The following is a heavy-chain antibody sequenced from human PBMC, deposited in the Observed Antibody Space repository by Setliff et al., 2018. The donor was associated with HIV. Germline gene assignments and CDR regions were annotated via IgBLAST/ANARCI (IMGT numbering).Heavy chain of an antibody. J-gene: IGHJ4*02. CDR1: GYSLSTYA. CDR2: IDSNNGNR. D-gene: IGHD6-25*01. V-gene: IGHV1-18*01. Sequence: ASVKVSCKASGYSLSTYAISWVRQAPGQGLEWMGWIDSNNGNRNFAQKFRGRVTMTTDISTNTAYMEVRSLSFDDTAVYYCARGYGAAGGGYWGQGTLVTVSS. CDR3: ARGYGAAGGGY.